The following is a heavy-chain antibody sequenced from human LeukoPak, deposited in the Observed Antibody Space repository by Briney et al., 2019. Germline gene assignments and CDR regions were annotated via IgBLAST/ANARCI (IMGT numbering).Heavy chain of an antibody. CDR1: GNYW. D-gene: IGHD2-2*01. J-gene: IGHJ4*02. CDR3: VSFYETY. CDR2: NSDGSWT. Sequence: GGSLRLSCAASGNYWMHWVRQAPGKGLVWVSHNSDGSWTSYADSVKGRFTISKDNAENTVYLQMNNLRAEDTAVYYCVSFYETYWGRGTLVTVSS. V-gene: IGHV3-74*01.